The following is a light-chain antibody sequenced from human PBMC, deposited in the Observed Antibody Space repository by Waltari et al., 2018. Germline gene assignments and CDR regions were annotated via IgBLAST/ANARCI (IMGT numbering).Light chain of an antibody. V-gene: IGKV3-11*01. CDR1: RSVSSY. Sequence: EIVLTQSPATLSLSPGERATLSCRASRSVSSYLAWYQQKPGQAPRLLIYDASNRATGIPARFSGSGSGTDFTLTISSLEPEDFAVYYCHQRGSWPQTFGQGTQLELK. J-gene: IGKJ2*01. CDR2: DAS. CDR3: HQRGSWPQT.